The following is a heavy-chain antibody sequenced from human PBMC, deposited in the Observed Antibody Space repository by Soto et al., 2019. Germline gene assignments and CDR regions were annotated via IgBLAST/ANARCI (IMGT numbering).Heavy chain of an antibody. D-gene: IGHD3-22*01. Sequence: GESLKISCRTSGYKFTSSWIAWVRQMPGKGLEWMGIIFPSDSDTRYSPSFQVQVTISADRSTSTVFLQWASLKASDTAVYFCARKDKSGYFNWFDPWGQGTLVTVSS. CDR3: ARKDKSGYFNWFDP. CDR2: IFPSDSDT. J-gene: IGHJ5*02. V-gene: IGHV5-51*01. CDR1: GYKFTSSW.